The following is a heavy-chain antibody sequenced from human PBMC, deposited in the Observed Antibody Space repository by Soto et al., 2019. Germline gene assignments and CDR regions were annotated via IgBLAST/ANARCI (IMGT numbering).Heavy chain of an antibody. Sequence: EVQLLESGGGLVQPGGSLRLACAASGFTFNSYAMSWVRQAPGKGLEWVSGISGSGDGTYYADSVKGRFTISRDNSKNTLWLQMNSLRAEDTAIYYCAKAHSSGWSIPHDLDIWGQGTLVTGSA. V-gene: IGHV3-23*01. CDR1: GFTFNSYA. CDR2: ISGSGDGT. J-gene: IGHJ3*02. CDR3: AKAHSSGWSIPHDLDI. D-gene: IGHD6-19*01.